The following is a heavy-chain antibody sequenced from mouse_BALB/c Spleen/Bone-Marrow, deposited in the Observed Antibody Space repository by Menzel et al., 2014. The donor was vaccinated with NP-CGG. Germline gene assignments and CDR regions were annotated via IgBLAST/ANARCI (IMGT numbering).Heavy chain of an antibody. Sequence: EVNVVESGPSLVKPSQTLSLTCSVTGDSITSGYWNWVRKFPGNKLEYMGYISYSGSTYYNPSLKSRISITRDTSKNQYYLQMNSVTTEDTATYYCARYKGYYDHDGDYFDYWGQGTTLTVSS. CDR2: ISYSGST. CDR1: GDSITSGY. J-gene: IGHJ2*01. CDR3: ARYKGYYDHDGDYFDY. V-gene: IGHV3-8*02. D-gene: IGHD2-4*01.